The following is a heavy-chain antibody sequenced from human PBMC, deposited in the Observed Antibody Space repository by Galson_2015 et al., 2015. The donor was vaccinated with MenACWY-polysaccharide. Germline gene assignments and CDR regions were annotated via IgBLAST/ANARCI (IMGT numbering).Heavy chain of an antibody. CDR1: GYNFNSYD. D-gene: IGHD2/OR15-2a*01. V-gene: IGHV1-8*01. CDR2: MNHNSGNT. CDR3: ARWPPRGNPDGYLDY. Sequence: SVKVSCKASGYNFNSYDINWVRQATGQGLEWMGWMNHNSGNTGYAQKLQGRVTMTRDTSINTAYMELSSLTSEDTAVYYCARWPPRGNPDGYLDYWGHVIQVTVSS. J-gene: IGHJ4*01.